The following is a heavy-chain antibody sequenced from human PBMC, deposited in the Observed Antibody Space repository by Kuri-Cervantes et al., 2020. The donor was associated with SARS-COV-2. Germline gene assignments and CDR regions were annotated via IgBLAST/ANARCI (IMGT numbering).Heavy chain of an antibody. CDR2: IYHSGST. D-gene: IGHD6-13*01. J-gene: IGHJ6*02. Sequence: SETLSLTCTVSGGSISSFYWSWIRQPPGKGLEWIGSIYHSGSTYYNPSLKSRVTISVDTSKNQFSLKLSSVTAADTAVYYCARVRKQQLVGHYGMDVWGQGTTVTVSS. CDR3: ARVRKQQLVGHYGMDV. CDR1: GGSISSFY. V-gene: IGHV4-38-2*02.